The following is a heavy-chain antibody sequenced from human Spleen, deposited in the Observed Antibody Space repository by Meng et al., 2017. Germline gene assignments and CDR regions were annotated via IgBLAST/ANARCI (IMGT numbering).Heavy chain of an antibody. V-gene: IGHV3-23*01. D-gene: IGHD6-19*01. Sequence: GESLKISCAASGFTFSSSAMTWVRQAPGKGLEWVSTISGGGTTYYAASVKGRFTISRDISKNTLSLQMTSLRAEDTAVYYCAKGHSSGWYDYWGQGTLVTVSS. CDR1: GFTFSSSA. J-gene: IGHJ4*02. CDR2: ISGGGTT. CDR3: AKGHSSGWYDY.